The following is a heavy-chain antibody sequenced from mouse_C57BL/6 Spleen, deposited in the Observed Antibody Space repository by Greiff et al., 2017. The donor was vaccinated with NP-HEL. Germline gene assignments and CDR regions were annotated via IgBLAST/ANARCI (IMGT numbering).Heavy chain of an antibody. D-gene: IGHD2-3*01. Sequence: QVQLQQSGAELARPGASVKLSCKASGYTFTSYGISWVKQRTGQGLEWIGEIYPRSGNTYYNEKFKGKATLTADKSSSTAYMELRSLTSEDSAVYFCARKIDGYVYYAMDYWGQGTSVTVSS. CDR2: IYPRSGNT. J-gene: IGHJ4*01. CDR3: ARKIDGYVYYAMDY. CDR1: GYTFTSYG. V-gene: IGHV1-81*01.